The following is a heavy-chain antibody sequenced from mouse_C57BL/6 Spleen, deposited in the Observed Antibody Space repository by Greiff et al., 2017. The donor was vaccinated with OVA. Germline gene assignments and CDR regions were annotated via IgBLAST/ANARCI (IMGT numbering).Heavy chain of an antibody. V-gene: IGHV1-69*01. J-gene: IGHJ3*01. CDR3: AKRGSNWDDAY. D-gene: IGHD4-1*01. CDR1: GYTFTSYW. Sequence: QVQLQQPGAELVMPGASVKLSCKASGYTFTSYWMHWVKQRPGQGLEWIGEIDPSDSYTNYNQKFKGKSTLTVDKSSSTAYMQLSSLTSEDSAVYYCAKRGSNWDDAYWGQGTLVTVSA. CDR2: IDPSDSYT.